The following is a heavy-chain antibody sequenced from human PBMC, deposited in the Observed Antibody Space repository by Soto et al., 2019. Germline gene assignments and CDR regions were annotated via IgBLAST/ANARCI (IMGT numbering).Heavy chain of an antibody. CDR3: ALSHTVTTDY. D-gene: IGHD4-17*01. CDR1: GLTFSSYW. V-gene: IGHV3-74*01. J-gene: IGHJ4*02. CDR2: INSDGGST. Sequence: GGSLRLSCAASGLTFSSYWMHWVRQAPGKGLVWVSRINSDGGSTSYAVSVKGRFTISRDNAKNTLYLQMNSLRAEDTAVYYCALSHTVTTDYWGQGTLVTVSS.